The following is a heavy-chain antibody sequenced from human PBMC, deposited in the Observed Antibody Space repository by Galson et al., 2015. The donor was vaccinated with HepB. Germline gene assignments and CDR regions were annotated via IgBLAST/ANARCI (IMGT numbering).Heavy chain of an antibody. CDR3: AREGMAGTLDY. V-gene: IGHV3-30-3*01. CDR2: IPYDGSYK. CDR1: GFTFSSYA. J-gene: IGHJ4*02. D-gene: IGHD6-19*01. Sequence: SLRLSCAASGFTFSSYATHWVRQAPGKGLQWVAIIPYDGSYKYYADSVKGRFTISRDNSKNTLYLQMSSLRAEDTAVYYCAREGMAGTLDYWGQGTLITVSS.